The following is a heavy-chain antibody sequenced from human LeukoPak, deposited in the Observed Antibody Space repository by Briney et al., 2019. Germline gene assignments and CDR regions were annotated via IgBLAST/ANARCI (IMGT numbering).Heavy chain of an antibody. Sequence: QAGGSLGLSCAASGFTFSSSSMSWVRQAPGKGLEWVSALTGSGGSTYYADSVKGRFTISRDNSKKTLFLQMNSLRAEDTAVYYCAKDLAPAAYWGQGTLVTVSS. J-gene: IGHJ4*02. CDR1: GFTFSSSS. V-gene: IGHV3-23*01. D-gene: IGHD2-2*01. CDR3: AKDLAPAAY. CDR2: LTGSGGST.